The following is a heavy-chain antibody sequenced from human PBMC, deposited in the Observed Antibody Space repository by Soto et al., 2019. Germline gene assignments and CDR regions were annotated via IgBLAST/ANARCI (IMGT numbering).Heavy chain of an antibody. Sequence: SETLSLTCAVSGYSISSGYYWGWIRQPPGKGLEWIGIIYHSGSTYYNPSLKSRVTISVDTSKNQFSLKLSSVTAADTAVYYCARALRGYSYGYFVYWGQGTLVTVSS. J-gene: IGHJ4*02. D-gene: IGHD5-18*01. CDR2: IYHSGST. CDR3: ARALRGYSYGYFVY. CDR1: GYSISSGYY. V-gene: IGHV4-38-2*01.